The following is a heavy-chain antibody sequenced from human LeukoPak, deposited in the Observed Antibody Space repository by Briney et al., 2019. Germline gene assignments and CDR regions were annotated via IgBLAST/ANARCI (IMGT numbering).Heavy chain of an antibody. Sequence: ASVKVSCKVSGYTLTELSMHWVRQAPGKGLEWMGGFDPEDGETIYAQKFQGRVTMTEDTSTDTAYMELSSVTAADTAVYYCARATHMTSFPFDPWGQGTLVTVSS. CDR1: GYTLTELS. CDR2: FDPEDGET. V-gene: IGHV1-24*01. CDR3: ARATHMTSFPFDP. D-gene: IGHD3-9*01. J-gene: IGHJ5*02.